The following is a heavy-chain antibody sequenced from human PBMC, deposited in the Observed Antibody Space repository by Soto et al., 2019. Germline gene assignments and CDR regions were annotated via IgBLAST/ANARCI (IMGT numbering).Heavy chain of an antibody. D-gene: IGHD3-3*01. CDR3: AKDVDFSTCNPSRTFDS. Sequence: QVQLVESGGGVVQVGRSLRLSCAASGFTFSDYGMHWVRQPPGKGLEWVAAIWFDGSTTYYRESVKGRFSISRDNSKNTLNLQMNSLRVDDTAVYYCAKDVDFSTCNPSRTFDSWGQGTLVAVSS. CDR1: GFTFSDYG. V-gene: IGHV3-33*06. CDR2: IWFDGSTT. J-gene: IGHJ4*02.